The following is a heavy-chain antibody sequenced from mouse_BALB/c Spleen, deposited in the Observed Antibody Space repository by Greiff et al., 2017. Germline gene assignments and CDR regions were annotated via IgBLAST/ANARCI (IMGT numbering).Heavy chain of an antibody. CDR2: ISNLAYSI. V-gene: IGHV5-15*02. D-gene: IGHD1-2*01. CDR1: GFTFSDYG. CDR3: ARGYGYYYFDY. Sequence: DVMLVESGGGLVQPGGSRKLSCAASGFTFSDYGMAWVRQAPGKGPEWVAFISNLAYSIYYADTVTGRFTISRENAKNTLYLEMSSLRSEDTAMYYCARGYGYYYFDYWGQGTTLTVSS. J-gene: IGHJ2*01.